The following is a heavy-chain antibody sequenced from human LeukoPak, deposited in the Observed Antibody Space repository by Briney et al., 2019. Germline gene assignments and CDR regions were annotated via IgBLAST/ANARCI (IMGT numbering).Heavy chain of an antibody. V-gene: IGHV4-59*12. CDR3: ARVKVVVVPAAMLIDY. CDR1: GGSTSRYY. J-gene: IGHJ4*02. D-gene: IGHD2-2*01. CDR2: IYYSGST. Sequence: SETLSLTCTVSGGSTSRYYWSWIRQPPGKRLEWLGYIYYSGSTTYNPSLKSRLTMSVDTSKNQFSLKLSSVTAADTAVYYCARVKVVVVPAAMLIDYWGQGTLVTVSS.